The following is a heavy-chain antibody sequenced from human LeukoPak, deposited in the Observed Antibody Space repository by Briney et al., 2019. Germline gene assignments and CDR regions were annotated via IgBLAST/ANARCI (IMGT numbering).Heavy chain of an antibody. V-gene: IGHV3-7*01. CDR1: GFTFSSYA. Sequence: GGSLRLSCAASGFTFSSYAMHWVRQAPGKGLEWVANIKQDGSEKYYVDSVKGRFTISRDNAKNSLYLQMNSLRAEDTAVYYCARDRITMIVVVPSSVWGQGTLVTVSS. CDR3: ARDRITMIVVVPSSV. D-gene: IGHD3-22*01. J-gene: IGHJ4*02. CDR2: IKQDGSEK.